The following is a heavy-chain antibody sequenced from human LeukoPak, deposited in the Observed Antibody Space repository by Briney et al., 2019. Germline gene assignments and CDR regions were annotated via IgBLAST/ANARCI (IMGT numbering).Heavy chain of an antibody. CDR1: GYTFTSYD. CDR3: AREGDILTGYQFDY. CDR2: MNPNSGNT. J-gene: IGHJ4*02. Sequence: ASVKVSCKASGYTFTSYDINWVRQATGQGLEWMGWMNPNSGNTGYAQKFQGRVTMTRNTSISTAYMELSSLRSEDTAVYYCAREGDILTGYQFDYWGQGTLVTVSS. D-gene: IGHD3-9*01. V-gene: IGHV1-8*01.